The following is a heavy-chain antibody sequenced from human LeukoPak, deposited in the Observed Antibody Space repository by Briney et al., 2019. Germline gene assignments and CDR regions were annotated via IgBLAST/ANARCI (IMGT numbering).Heavy chain of an antibody. J-gene: IGHJ5*02. V-gene: IGHV5-51*01. CDR3: ARQSCSGGSCLVDP. D-gene: IGHD2-15*01. Sequence: GESLQISCEGSGYSFTTYWIGWVRLMPGKGLEWLGIIYPGDSDTRYIPSFQGQVTISADKSINTAYLQWSSLKASDTAMYYCARQSCSGGSCLVDPWGQGTLVTVSS. CDR1: GYSFTTYW. CDR2: IYPGDSDT.